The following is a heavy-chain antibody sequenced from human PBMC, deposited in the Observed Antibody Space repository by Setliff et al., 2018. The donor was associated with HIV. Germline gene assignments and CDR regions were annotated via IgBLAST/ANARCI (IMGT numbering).Heavy chain of an antibody. D-gene: IGHD6-13*01. J-gene: IGHJ3*02. V-gene: IGHV4-59*08. CDR3: ARHWYSSSWYHVFDI. CDR2: IYYSGTT. Sequence: PSETLSLTCTVSGGSISSYYWSWIRQPPGKGLEWIGYIYYSGTTNYNPSLKSRVTISVDTSKNQFSLKLSSVTAADTAVYYCARHWYSSSWYHVFDIWGQGTRGT. CDR1: GGSISSYY.